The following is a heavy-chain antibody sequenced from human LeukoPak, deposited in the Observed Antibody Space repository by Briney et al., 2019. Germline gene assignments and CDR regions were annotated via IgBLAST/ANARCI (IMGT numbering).Heavy chain of an antibody. D-gene: IGHD1-26*01. V-gene: IGHV3-7*01. Sequence: GGSLTLSCAASGFTFSNYWMTWVRQAPGKGLEGVANIKQDGSEKSYVDSVTGRFTISRDNAKNSLYLQMKSLRAEDTAVYYCARDHGSGGDCWGQGTLVTVSA. CDR1: GFTFSNYW. J-gene: IGHJ4*02. CDR2: IKQDGSEK. CDR3: ARDHGSGGDC.